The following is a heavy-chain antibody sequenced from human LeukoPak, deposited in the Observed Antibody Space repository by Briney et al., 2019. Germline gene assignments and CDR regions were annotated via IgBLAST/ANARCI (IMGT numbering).Heavy chain of an antibody. CDR2: LSGSGITT. V-gene: IGHV3-23*01. J-gene: IGHJ4*02. CDR1: GFTFSNSA. Sequence: GGSLRLSCAASGFTFSNSAMSWVRQAPGKGLEWVSTLSGSGITTYYADSVKGRFTISRDKSKNTLHLQMNSLRAEDTAIYYCARDTSFAVGATLDFWGQGTLVTVSS. D-gene: IGHD1-26*01. CDR3: ARDTSFAVGATLDF.